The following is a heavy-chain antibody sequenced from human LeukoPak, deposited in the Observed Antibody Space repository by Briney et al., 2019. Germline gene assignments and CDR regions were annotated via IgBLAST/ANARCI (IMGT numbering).Heavy chain of an antibody. CDR3: ARGITAKPDY. J-gene: IGHJ4*02. V-gene: IGHV3-30*03. CDR1: GFTFSSYG. CDR2: ISYDGSNK. Sequence: GGSLRLSCAASGFTFSSYGMHWVRQAPDKGLEWVAVISYDGSNKYYADSVKGRFTISRDNSKNTLYLQMNSLRAEDTAVYYCARGITAKPDYWGQGTLVTVSS. D-gene: IGHD5-18*01.